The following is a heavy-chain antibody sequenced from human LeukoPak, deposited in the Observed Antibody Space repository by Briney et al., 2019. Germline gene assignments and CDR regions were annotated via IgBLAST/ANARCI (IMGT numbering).Heavy chain of an antibody. D-gene: IGHD3-10*01. CDR1: GFTFRSYW. Sequence: QTGGSLRLSCAASGFTFRSYWMHWVRQAPGKGLEWVSRVIRDGSFTNYADSVKGRFTISRDNAKNTLYLQMSSLRAEDSAVYFCTRDLSAGLPGGFDSWGQGTLVSVSS. CDR3: TRDLSAGLPGGFDS. J-gene: IGHJ4*02. V-gene: IGHV3-74*01. CDR2: VIRDGSFT.